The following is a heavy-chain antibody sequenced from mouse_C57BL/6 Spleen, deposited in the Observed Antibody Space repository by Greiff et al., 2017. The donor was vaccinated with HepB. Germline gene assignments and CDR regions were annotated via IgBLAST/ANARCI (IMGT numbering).Heavy chain of an antibody. CDR3: ARDDGYAWFAY. D-gene: IGHD2-3*01. V-gene: IGHV1-54*01. J-gene: IGHJ3*01. CDR2: INPGSGGT. Sequence: QVQLQQSGAELVRPGTSVKVSCKASGYAFTNYLIEWVKQRPGQGLEWIGVINPGSGGTNYNEKFKGKATLTADKSSSTAYMQLSSLTSEDSAVYFCARDDGYAWFAYWGQGTLVTVSA. CDR1: GYAFTNYL.